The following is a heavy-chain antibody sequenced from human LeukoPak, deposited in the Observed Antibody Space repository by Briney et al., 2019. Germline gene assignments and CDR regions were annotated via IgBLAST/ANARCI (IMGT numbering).Heavy chain of an antibody. J-gene: IGHJ4*02. D-gene: IGHD3-22*01. Sequence: PGGSLRLSCAASEFTFSGYWMSWVRQAPGKGLEWVGNIKEDGSEKYYVDSVKGRFTISRDNGKTSLYLQMNSLRAGDTAVYYCARDAKYYFDSSGYHWGQGTQVTVSS. CDR3: ARDAKYYFDSSGYH. CDR2: IKEDGSEK. CDR1: EFTFSGYW. V-gene: IGHV3-7*01.